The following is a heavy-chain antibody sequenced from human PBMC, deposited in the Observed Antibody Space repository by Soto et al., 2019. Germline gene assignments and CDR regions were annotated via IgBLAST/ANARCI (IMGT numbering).Heavy chain of an antibody. CDR1: GASIRSTDYY. J-gene: IGHJ5*02. V-gene: IGHV4-30-4*01. D-gene: IGHD2-21*02. CDR2: VYYAGST. Sequence: SETLSLTCTVSGASIRSTDYYWSWIRQAPGKGLEWIGYVYYAGSTYYNPSLMSRLTISVDTSKNQFSLKLTSVTAAETAVYYCVRTAREGAVAPHWSDRPGQVPQVTFSS. CDR3: VRTAREGAVAPHWSDR.